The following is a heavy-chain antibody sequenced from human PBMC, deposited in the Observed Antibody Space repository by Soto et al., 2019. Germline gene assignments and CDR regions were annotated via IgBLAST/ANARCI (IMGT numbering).Heavy chain of an antibody. D-gene: IGHD3-22*01. CDR3: ARQRRYYYDSSGYPDY. Sequence: SETLFLTCSVSGGSTSSSTYYWGWIRQPPGKGLEWIGSVYYTGSTFYNPSLKSRVTISVDTSKNQFSLRLSSVTAADTAVYYCARQRRYYYDSSGYPDYWGQGTLVTVSS. CDR2: VYYTGST. CDR1: GGSTSSSTYY. J-gene: IGHJ4*02. V-gene: IGHV4-39*01.